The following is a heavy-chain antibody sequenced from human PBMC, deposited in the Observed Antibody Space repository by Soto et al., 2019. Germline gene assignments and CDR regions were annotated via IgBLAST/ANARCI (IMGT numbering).Heavy chain of an antibody. CDR2: ISGSGDST. CDR1: GFTFSSYA. CDR3: ASRAYYDNSGYYYYYFDY. V-gene: IGHV3-23*01. J-gene: IGHJ4*02. D-gene: IGHD3-22*01. Sequence: GGSLRLSCAASGFTFSSYAMSWVRQAPGKGLEWVSGISGSGDSTYYADSVKGRCTISRDNSKNTLYLQMGSPRAEDTAVYYCASRAYYDNSGYYYYYFDYWGRGALVTVSS.